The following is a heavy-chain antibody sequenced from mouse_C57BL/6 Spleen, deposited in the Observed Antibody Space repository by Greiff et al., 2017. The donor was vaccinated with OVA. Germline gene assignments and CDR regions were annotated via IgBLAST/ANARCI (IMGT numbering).Heavy chain of an antibody. CDR3: ARNGDYDGGAWFAY. V-gene: IGHV2-2*01. J-gene: IGHJ3*01. Sequence: VQLQESGPGLVQPSQSLSITCTVSGFSLTSYGVHWVRQSPGKGLEWLGVIWSGGSTDYNAAFISRLSISKDNSKSQVFFKMNSLQADDTAIDYCARNGDYDGGAWFAYWGQGTLVTVSA. CDR2: IWSGGST. CDR1: GFSLTSYG. D-gene: IGHD2-4*01.